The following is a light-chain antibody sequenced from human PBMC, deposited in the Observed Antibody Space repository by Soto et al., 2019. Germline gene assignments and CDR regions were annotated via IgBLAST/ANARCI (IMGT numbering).Light chain of an antibody. CDR1: SSNIGAGYD. Sequence: QSVLTQPPSVSGAPGQGVTISCAGTSSNIGAGYDVHWYQQVPGTAPKLLIYTNGNRPSGVPDRFSGSKSGTSASLAITGLQAADEADYYCQSYDSSLSALVFGGGTQLTVL. V-gene: IGLV1-40*01. J-gene: IGLJ3*02. CDR3: QSYDSSLSALV. CDR2: TNG.